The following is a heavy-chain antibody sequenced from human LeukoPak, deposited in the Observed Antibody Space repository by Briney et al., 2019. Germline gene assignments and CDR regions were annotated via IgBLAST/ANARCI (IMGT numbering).Heavy chain of an antibody. J-gene: IGHJ4*02. D-gene: IGHD3-10*01. Sequence: ETLSLTCAVSGGSISSSNWWSWVRQAPGKGLEWVSAISGSGGSTYYADSVKGRFTISRDNSKNTLYLQMNSLRAEDTAVYYCAKDQALLWFGEFDYWGQGTLVTVSS. CDR3: AKDQALLWFGEFDY. V-gene: IGHV3-23*01. CDR1: GGSISSSN. CDR2: ISGSGGST.